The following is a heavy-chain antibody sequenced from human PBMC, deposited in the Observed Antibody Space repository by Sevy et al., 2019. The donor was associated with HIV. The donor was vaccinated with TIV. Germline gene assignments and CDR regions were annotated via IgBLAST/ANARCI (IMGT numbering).Heavy chain of an antibody. CDR3: ARNLRGSDVFDT. D-gene: IGHD3-10*01. CDR2: IFYSASP. V-gene: IGHV4-31*03. CDR1: GGSISSGGHY. J-gene: IGHJ3*02. Sequence: SETLSLTCTVSGGSISSGGHYWNWIRQHPGKGLEWIGNIFYSASPYYNPSLKSRVTISVGTSKNQFSLKLSSVTAADTAFYYCARNLRGSDVFDTWGQGTMVTVSS.